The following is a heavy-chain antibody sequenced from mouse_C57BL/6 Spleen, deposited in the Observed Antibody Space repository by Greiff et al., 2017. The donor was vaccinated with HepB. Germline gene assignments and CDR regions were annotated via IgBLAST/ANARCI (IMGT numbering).Heavy chain of an antibody. Sequence: VQLKQSGAELVRPGASVKLSCTASGFNIKDDYMHWVKQRPEQGLEWIGWIDPENGDTEYASKFQGKATITADTSSNTAYLQLSSLTSEDAAVYYCTTGGSLYAMDYWGQGTSVTVSS. J-gene: IGHJ4*01. V-gene: IGHV14-4*01. CDR2: IDPENGDT. CDR3: TTGGSLYAMDY. CDR1: GFNIKDDY.